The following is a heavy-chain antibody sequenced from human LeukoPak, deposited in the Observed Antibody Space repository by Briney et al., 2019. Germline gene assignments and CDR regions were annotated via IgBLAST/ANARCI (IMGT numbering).Heavy chain of an antibody. V-gene: IGHV3-23*01. Sequence: PGGSLRLSCAASGFTFSRYAMSWVRQAPGKGLEWVSAISGRGNTYYADSVKGRFTISRDISKNTLYLQLNNLRAEDTAVYYCAKDHGDYAYFQHWGQGTLVTVSS. D-gene: IGHD4-17*01. CDR1: GFTFSRYA. CDR3: AKDHGDYAYFQH. J-gene: IGHJ1*01. CDR2: ISGRGNT.